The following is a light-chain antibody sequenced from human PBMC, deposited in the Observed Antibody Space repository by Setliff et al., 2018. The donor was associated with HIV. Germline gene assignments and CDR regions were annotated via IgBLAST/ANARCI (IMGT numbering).Light chain of an antibody. Sequence: QPALAQPRSVSGSPGQSVTISCTGTSSDVGSYNYVSWYQQHPGKAPKLMIYDVSKRPSGVPDRFSGSKSGNTASLTISGLQAEDEADYYCCSYAGSYTWVFGTGTKVTV. CDR2: DVS. CDR3: CSYAGSYTWV. J-gene: IGLJ1*01. V-gene: IGLV2-11*01. CDR1: SSDVGSYNY.